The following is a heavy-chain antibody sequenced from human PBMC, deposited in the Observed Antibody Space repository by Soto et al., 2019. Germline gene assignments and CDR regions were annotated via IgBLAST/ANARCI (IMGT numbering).Heavy chain of an antibody. V-gene: IGHV1-69*02. J-gene: IGHJ4*02. Sequence: QVQLVQSGSEVKKPGSSVRVSCKTSGDTFSIYTISWSRQAPVQGLEWMGRVLPFLDITSYSQRFQGRVTITADRSTTTAYMELTSLRSEDTAVYYCARDRDNSNWPNFDSWGQGTLVTVSS. D-gene: IGHD6-13*01. CDR1: GDTFSIYT. CDR2: VLPFLDIT. CDR3: ARDRDNSNWPNFDS.